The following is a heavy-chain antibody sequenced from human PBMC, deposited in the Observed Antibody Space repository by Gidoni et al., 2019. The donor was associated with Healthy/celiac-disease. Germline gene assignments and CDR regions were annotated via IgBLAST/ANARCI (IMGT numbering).Heavy chain of an antibody. D-gene: IGHD3-22*01. J-gene: IGHJ4*02. V-gene: IGHV3-53*01. Sequence: EVQLVESGGGLIQPGGSLRLSCAASCLPVSSNYMSWFRQAPGKGLELVSVMYIVGSIYYAYSVKGRFTISRDNSKNTLYLQMNIRRAEDTAVYYCARFPGDYYASSGYFRWGQGTLVTVSS. CDR2: MYIVGSI. CDR1: CLPVSSNY. CDR3: ARFPGDYYASSGYFR.